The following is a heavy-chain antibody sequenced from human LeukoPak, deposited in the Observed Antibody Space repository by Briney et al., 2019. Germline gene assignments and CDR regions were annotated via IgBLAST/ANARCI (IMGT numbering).Heavy chain of an antibody. CDR3: ARGDGYNENFDY. V-gene: IGHV1-69*13. D-gene: IGHD5-24*01. CDR2: IIPIFGTA. Sequence: SVKVSCTASGGTFSSYAISWVRQAPGQGLEWMGGIIPIFGTANYAQKFQGRVTITADESTSTAYMELSSLRSEDTAVYYCARGDGYNENFDYWGQGTLVTVSS. CDR1: GGTFSSYA. J-gene: IGHJ4*02.